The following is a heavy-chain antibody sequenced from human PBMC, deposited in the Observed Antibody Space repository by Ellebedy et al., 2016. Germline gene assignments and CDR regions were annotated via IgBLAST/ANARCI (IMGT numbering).Heavy chain of an antibody. J-gene: IGHJ4*02. Sequence: GESLKISCAAFGFTFSTYAMSWVRQAPGKGLEWASGITGGGRSYYADSVKGRFTISRDNSKNTLFLQMSSLTVEDTAIYYCARHISGPDDWGQGTLVTVSS. V-gene: IGHV3-23*01. CDR1: GFTFSTYA. CDR2: ITGGGRS. D-gene: IGHD6-19*01. CDR3: ARHISGPDD.